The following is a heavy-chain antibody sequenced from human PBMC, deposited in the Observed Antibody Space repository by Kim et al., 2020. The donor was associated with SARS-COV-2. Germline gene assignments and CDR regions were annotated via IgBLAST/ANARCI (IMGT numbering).Heavy chain of an antibody. CDR3: ARGGWSAGSLSPGPHYYGMDV. Sequence: SVKVSCKASGGTFSSYAISWVRQAPGQGLEWMGGIIPIFGTANYAQKFQGRVTITADESTSTAYMELSSLRSEDTAVYYCARGGWSAGSLSPGPHYYGMDVWGEGTTVTVSS. V-gene: IGHV1-69*13. CDR2: IIPIFGTA. D-gene: IGHD3-10*01. CDR1: GGTFSSYA. J-gene: IGHJ6*04.